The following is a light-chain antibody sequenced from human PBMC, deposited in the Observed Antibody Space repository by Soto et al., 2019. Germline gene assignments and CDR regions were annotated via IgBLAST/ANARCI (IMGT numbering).Light chain of an antibody. V-gene: IGKV3-20*01. Sequence: IVLTQSPGTLSLSPGERATLSCRASQSFSSNYLAWYQQKPGQAPRLLIYGASSRATGIPDRFSGSGSGTDFTLTISRLEPEDFVVYYCQQYGSSPYTLGQGTKLELK. CDR3: QQYGSSPYT. CDR2: GAS. J-gene: IGKJ2*01. CDR1: QSFSSNY.